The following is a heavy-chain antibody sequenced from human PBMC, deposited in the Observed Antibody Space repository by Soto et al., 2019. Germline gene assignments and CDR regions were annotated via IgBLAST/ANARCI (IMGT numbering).Heavy chain of an antibody. V-gene: IGHV4-59*01. CDR2: IYDSGST. D-gene: IGHD6-6*01. Sequence: SETLSLTCTVSGGSISSYYWSWIRQPPGKGLEWIGYIYDSGSTNYNPSLNSRVTISVDTSKNQFSLKLTSVTDADTAVYYCAAPPRYWGQGTLVTVSS. CDR3: AAPPRY. J-gene: IGHJ4*02. CDR1: GGSISSYY.